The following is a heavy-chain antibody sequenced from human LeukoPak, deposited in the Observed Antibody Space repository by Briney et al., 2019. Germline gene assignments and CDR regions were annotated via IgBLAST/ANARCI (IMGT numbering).Heavy chain of an antibody. CDR1: GFTVSSNF. J-gene: IGHJ4*02. Sequence: PGGSLRLPCAASGFTVSSNFMSWVRQAPGKGLEWVSIIYSGGNTYYADSVKGRFTISRGNSKNTLYLQMNSLRAEDTAVFYCVGWVGHWGQGTLVTVSS. CDR3: VGWVGH. CDR2: IYSGGNT. D-gene: IGHD3-10*01. V-gene: IGHV3-53*01.